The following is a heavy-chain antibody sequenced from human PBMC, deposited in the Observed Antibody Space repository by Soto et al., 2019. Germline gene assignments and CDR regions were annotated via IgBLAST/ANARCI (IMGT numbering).Heavy chain of an antibody. J-gene: IGHJ4*02. CDR2: ISGSGGST. CDR3: AKDVYGAGSAKFDS. Sequence: EVQLLESGGGLVQPGGSLRLSCAASGFTFSSYAMSWVRQAPGKGLEWVSAISGSGGSTYYADSVKGRFTISRDNSKSTLDLQMASLSAEDTAVDYCAKDVYGAGSAKFDSWGQGTLVTVSS. V-gene: IGHV3-23*01. D-gene: IGHD3-10*01. CDR1: GFTFSSYA.